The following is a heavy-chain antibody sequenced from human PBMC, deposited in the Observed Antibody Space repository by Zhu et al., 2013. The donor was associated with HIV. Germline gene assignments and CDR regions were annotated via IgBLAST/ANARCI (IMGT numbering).Heavy chain of an antibody. V-gene: IGHV1-69*02. CDR2: IIPILGIA. Sequence: QVQLVQSGAEVKKPGSSVKVSCKASGGTFSSYTISWVRQAPGQGLEWMGRIIPILGIANYAQKFQGRVTITADKSTSTAYMELSSLRSEDTAVYYCASPIGGEYSYANYFDYWGQEPWSPSPQ. J-gene: IGHJ4*01. CDR3: ASPIGGEYSYANYFDY. D-gene: IGHD5-18*01. CDR1: GGTFSSYT.